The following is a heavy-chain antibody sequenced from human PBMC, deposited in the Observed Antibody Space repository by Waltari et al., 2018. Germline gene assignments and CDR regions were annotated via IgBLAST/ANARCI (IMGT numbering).Heavy chain of an antibody. CDR2: IIPIFGTA. CDR1: GSHLSNLC. J-gene: IGHJ3*02. D-gene: IGHD3-10*01. Sequence: QVPLVPVWGGVEEPGVLVEVLWQASGSHLSNLCFRLVRQGPGKGLEWMGGIIPIFGTANYAQKFQGRVTITADESTSTAYMELSSLRSEDTAVYYCVLNEGIYGSGSYKAFDIWGQGTMVTVSS. V-gene: IGHV1-69*01. CDR3: VLNEGIYGSGSYKAFDI.